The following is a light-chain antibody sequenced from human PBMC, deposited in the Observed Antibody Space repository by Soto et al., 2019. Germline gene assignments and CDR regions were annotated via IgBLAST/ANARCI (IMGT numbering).Light chain of an antibody. Sequence: QSALTQPASVSGSPGQSITISCTGTSSDVGSYNLVSWYQQHPGKAPKLMIYEGSKRPSGVSNRFSGSKSGNTASLTISGLQAEDEADYHCCSYAGSSRVFGTGTKVTVL. V-gene: IGLV2-23*01. CDR2: EGS. J-gene: IGLJ1*01. CDR1: SSDVGSYNL. CDR3: CSYAGSSRV.